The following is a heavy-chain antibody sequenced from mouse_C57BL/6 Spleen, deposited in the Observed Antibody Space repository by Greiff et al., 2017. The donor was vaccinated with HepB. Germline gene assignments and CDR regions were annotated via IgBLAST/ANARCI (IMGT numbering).Heavy chain of an antibody. V-gene: IGHV1-4*01. J-gene: IGHJ4*01. CDR3: AIGTGELRALDY. CDR1: GYTFTSYT. Sequence: VQLQQSGAELARPGASVKMSCKASGYTFTSYTMHWVKQRPGQGLEWIGYINPSSGYTKYNQKFKDKATLTADKSSSTAYMQLSSLTSEDSAVYYCAIGTGELRALDYWGQGTSVTVSS. D-gene: IGHD2-4*01. CDR2: INPSSGYT.